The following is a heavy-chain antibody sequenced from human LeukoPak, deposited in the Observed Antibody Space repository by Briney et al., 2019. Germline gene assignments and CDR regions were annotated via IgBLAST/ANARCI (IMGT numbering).Heavy chain of an antibody. CDR1: GFTFSSYW. CDR3: ARALVSAKKYFDY. J-gene: IGHJ4*02. V-gene: IGHV3-74*01. Sequence: GGSLRLSCAASGFTFSSYWMHWVRQAPGKGLVWVSRINSDGSSTSCADSVKGRFTISRDNAKNTLYLQMNSLRAEDTAVYYCARALVSAKKYFDYWGQGTLVTVSS. CDR2: INSDGSST. D-gene: IGHD6-6*01.